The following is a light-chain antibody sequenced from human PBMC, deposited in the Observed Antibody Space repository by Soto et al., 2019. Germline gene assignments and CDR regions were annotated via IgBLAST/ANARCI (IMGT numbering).Light chain of an antibody. CDR2: DVY. CDR3: SSYTTRSTVV. J-gene: IGLJ2*01. V-gene: IGLV2-14*01. CDR1: SSDVGGYNY. Sequence: QSALTQPASVSGSPGQSITISCTGTSSDVGGYNYVSWFQQHPGKAPNLMIYDVYRRPSGVSYRFSGSKSGTTASLTISGLQAEDAADYYCSSYTTRSTVVFGGGTKLTVL.